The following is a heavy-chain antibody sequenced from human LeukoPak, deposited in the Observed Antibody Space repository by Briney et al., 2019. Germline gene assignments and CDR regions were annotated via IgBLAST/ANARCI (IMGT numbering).Heavy chain of an antibody. CDR2: IIPIFGTA. CDR1: GGTCSSYA. J-gene: IGHJ4*02. D-gene: IGHD3-10*02. V-gene: IGHV1-69*13. CDR3: ARTYLTMSGSPGEYFDY. Sequence: SVKVSCKASGGTCSSYAISWVRQAPGQGLEWMGGIIPIFGTANYAQKFQGRVTITADESTSTAYMELSSLRSEDTAVYYCARTYLTMSGSPGEYFDYWGQGTLVTVSS.